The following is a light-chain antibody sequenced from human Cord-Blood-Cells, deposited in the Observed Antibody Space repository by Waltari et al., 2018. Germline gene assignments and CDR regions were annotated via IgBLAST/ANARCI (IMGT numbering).Light chain of an antibody. J-gene: IGKJ2*03. CDR3: QQSYSTLAYS. Sequence: DSQMVKTQSSLSASLGARVTITCRASQSISSYLNCYQQKPGKAPKLLIYAASSLQSGVPSRFSGSGSGTDFTLTISSLQPEDFATYYCQQSYSTLAYSFGQGTKLEIK. CDR2: AAS. CDR1: QSISSY. V-gene: IGKV1-39*01.